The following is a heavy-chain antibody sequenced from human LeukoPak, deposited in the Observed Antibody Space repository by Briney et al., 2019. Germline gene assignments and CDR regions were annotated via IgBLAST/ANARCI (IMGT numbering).Heavy chain of an antibody. J-gene: IGHJ6*03. D-gene: IGHD3-10*01. CDR3: ARVCLSTWFGEGYYMDV. CDR1: GFTFSNYG. V-gene: IGHV3-48*04. Sequence: GGSLRLSCAASGFTFSNYGMNWVRQAPGKGLEWVSYISSSGSTIYYADSVKGRFTISRDNAKNSLYLQMNSLRAEDTAVYYCARVCLSTWFGEGYYMDVWGKGTTVTISS. CDR2: ISSSGSTI.